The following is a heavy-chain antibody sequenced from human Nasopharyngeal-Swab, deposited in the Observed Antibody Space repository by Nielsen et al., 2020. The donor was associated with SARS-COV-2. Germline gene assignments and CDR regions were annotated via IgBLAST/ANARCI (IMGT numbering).Heavy chain of an antibody. Sequence: GGSLRLSCAASGFTFSNAWMSWVRQAPGKGLEWVGRIKSKTGGGTTDYAAPVKGRFTISRDDSKNTLYLQMNSLKTEDTAVYYCTTGTTAQRDYWGQGTLVTVSS. CDR2: IKSKTGGGTT. D-gene: IGHD1-1*01. V-gene: IGHV3-15*01. CDR3: TTGTTAQRDY. CDR1: GFTFSNAW. J-gene: IGHJ4*02.